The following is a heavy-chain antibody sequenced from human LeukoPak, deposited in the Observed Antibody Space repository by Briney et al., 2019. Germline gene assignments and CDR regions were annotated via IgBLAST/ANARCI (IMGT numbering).Heavy chain of an antibody. Sequence: GGSLRLSCAASGFTFSSYSMNWVRQAPGKGLEWVSSISSSSSYIYYADSVKGRFTISRDNAKNSLYLQMNSLKTEDTAIYYCTSEGQYYYYYMDAWGKGTTVTVSS. CDR2: ISSSSSYI. J-gene: IGHJ6*03. CDR3: TSEGQYYYYYMDA. V-gene: IGHV3-21*04. CDR1: GFTFSSYS.